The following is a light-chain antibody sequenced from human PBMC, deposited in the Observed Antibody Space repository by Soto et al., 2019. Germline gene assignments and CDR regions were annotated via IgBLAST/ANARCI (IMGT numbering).Light chain of an antibody. Sequence: DIQMTQSPSTLSATVGDRVTITCRASQSISSWLAWYQQKPGKAPKLLIYDVFILESGVSSRFSGSGSGTEFTLTISSLQPDDFATYYCQQYNSYSRTFGQGTKV. J-gene: IGKJ1*01. CDR3: QQYNSYSRT. CDR1: QSISSW. V-gene: IGKV1-5*01. CDR2: DVF.